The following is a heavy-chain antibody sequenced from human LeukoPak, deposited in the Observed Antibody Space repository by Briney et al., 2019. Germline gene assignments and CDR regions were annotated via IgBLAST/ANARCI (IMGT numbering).Heavy chain of an antibody. Sequence: GGPLRLSCAASGFTFSRPWMSGVRQAPGKGLEWVANINQDGSEKYYVDSMKGRFTVSRDNARNSLYLQMDSLRAEDTAVYYCASGRFLEWLLLDYWGQGTLVTVSS. J-gene: IGHJ4*02. CDR1: GFTFSRPW. CDR2: INQDGSEK. V-gene: IGHV3-7*03. CDR3: ASGRFLEWLLLDY. D-gene: IGHD3-3*01.